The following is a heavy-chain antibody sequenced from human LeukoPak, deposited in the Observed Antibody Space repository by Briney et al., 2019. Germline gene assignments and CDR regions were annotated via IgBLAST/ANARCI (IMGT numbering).Heavy chain of an antibody. V-gene: IGHV4-59*01. D-gene: IGHD3-10*01. J-gene: IGHJ4*02. CDR1: GGSISSYY. CDR3: ARDLPGDGIDY. CDR2: IYDSGKT. Sequence: TPSETLPLTCTVSGGSISSYYWSWIRQSPGKGLEWMGYIYDSGKTDYNPSLKSRVTISLETSKNQFSLKVSSVTAGDTAVYYCARDLPGDGIDYWGQGILVTVSS.